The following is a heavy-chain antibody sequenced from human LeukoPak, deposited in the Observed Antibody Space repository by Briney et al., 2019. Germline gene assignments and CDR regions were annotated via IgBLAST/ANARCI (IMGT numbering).Heavy chain of an antibody. Sequence: SETLSLTCAVYGGSFSDYYWNWIRQPPGKGLEWIGEISHSGSTNYNPSLKSRVTISIDASKKQFSLKVNSVNAADTAVYYCARHSDPYDYVWGSYRDYYYMDVWGKGTTVTISS. CDR3: ARHSDPYDYVWGSYRDYYYMDV. D-gene: IGHD3-16*02. J-gene: IGHJ6*03. CDR1: GGSFSDYY. CDR2: ISHSGST. V-gene: IGHV4-34*01.